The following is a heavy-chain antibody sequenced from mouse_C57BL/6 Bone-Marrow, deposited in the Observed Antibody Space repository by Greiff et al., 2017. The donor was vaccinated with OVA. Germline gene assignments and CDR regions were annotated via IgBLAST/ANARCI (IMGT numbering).Heavy chain of an antibody. CDR3: AIGDDYDGFAY. CDR2: IDPSDSYT. Sequence: VQLQQPGGELVRPGTSVKLSCKASGYTFTSYWMHWVKQRPGQGLEWIGVIDPSDSYTNYNQKFKGKATLTVDTSSSTAYMQLSSLTSEDSAFYYCAIGDDYDGFAYWGQGTLVTVSA. V-gene: IGHV1-59*01. D-gene: IGHD2-4*01. J-gene: IGHJ3*01. CDR1: GYTFTSYW.